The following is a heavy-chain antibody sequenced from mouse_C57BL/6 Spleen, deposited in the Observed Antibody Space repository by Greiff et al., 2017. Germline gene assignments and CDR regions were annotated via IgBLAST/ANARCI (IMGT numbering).Heavy chain of an antibody. V-gene: IGHV1-59*01. CDR3: ARAPSAYSNFDY. J-gene: IGHJ2*01. CDR2: IDPSDSYT. CDR1: GYTFTSYW. D-gene: IGHD3-1*01. Sequence: VQLQQPGAELVRPGTSVKLSCKASGYTFTSYWMHWVKQRPGQGLEWIGVIDPSDSYTNYNQKFKGKATLTVDTSSSTAYMQLSSLTSEDSAVYYCARAPSAYSNFDYWGQGTTLTVSS.